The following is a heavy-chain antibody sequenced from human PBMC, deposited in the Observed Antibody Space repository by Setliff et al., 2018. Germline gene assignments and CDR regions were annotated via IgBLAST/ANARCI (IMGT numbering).Heavy chain of an antibody. V-gene: IGHV3-7*01. CDR2: IKQDGSEK. J-gene: IGHJ6*02. CDR3: ARDHAYGSRFYYYYYGMDV. CDR1: GFTFSRYW. D-gene: IGHD3-10*01. Sequence: AGGSLRLSCAASGFTFSRYWMSWVRQAPGKGLEWVANIKQDGSEKYYVDSVKGRFTISRDNAKKSVYLQMNSLRAEDTAVYYCARDHAYGSRFYYYYYGMDVWGQGTTVTVSS.